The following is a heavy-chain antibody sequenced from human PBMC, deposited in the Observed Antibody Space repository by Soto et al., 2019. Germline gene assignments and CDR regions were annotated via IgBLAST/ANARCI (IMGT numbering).Heavy chain of an antibody. Sequence: SGTLSLTCSVSGASISNHYWSWMRQSPGKGLEWIGLMSNTGIPTYNPSLQGRVNISPDTSNNRISLRLSSVTPADMRVYYCAREYGFCRPRCYRNNWFDPWGQGILVTVSS. CDR1: GASISNHY. J-gene: IGHJ5*02. D-gene: IGHD2-2*02. CDR3: AREYGFCRPRCYRNNWFDP. V-gene: IGHV4-59*11. CDR2: MSNTGIP.